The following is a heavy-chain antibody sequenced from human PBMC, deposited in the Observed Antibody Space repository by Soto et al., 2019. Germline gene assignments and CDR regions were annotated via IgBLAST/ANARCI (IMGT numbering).Heavy chain of an antibody. D-gene: IGHD2-15*01. Sequence: QVQLQQWGAGLLKPSETLSLTCAVYGGSFSGYYWSWIRQPPGKGLEWIGEINHSGSTNYNPSLKSRVTISVDTSKNQFSLKLSSVTAADTAVYYCARSGNDYCSGGSCYPKLDPWGQGTLVTVSS. CDR2: INHSGST. CDR3: ARSGNDYCSGGSCYPKLDP. V-gene: IGHV4-34*01. J-gene: IGHJ5*02. CDR1: GGSFSGYY.